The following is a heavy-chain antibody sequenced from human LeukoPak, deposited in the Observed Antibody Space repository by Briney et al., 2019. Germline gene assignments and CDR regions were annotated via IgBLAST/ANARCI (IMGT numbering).Heavy chain of an antibody. CDR3: AKDSGFGLNGFDP. Sequence: SQTLSLTCAISGDSVSSNSAAWNWIRQSPSRGLEWLGRTYYRSKWYDDYAVSVKGRITINPDTSKNQFSLQLNSVTPDDTAVYYCAKDSGFGLNGFDPWGQGTLVTVSS. CDR2: TYYRSKWYD. D-gene: IGHD3-16*01. V-gene: IGHV6-1*01. J-gene: IGHJ5*02. CDR1: GDSVSSNSAA.